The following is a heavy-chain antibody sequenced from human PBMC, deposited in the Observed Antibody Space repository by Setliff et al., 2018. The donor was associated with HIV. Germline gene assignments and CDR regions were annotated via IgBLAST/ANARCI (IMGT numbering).Heavy chain of an antibody. Sequence: PGGSLRLSCAASGFIFSDYWMHWVRQAPGKGLVWVSRINTDGSTSSYADSVKGRFTISRDNAKNTLYLQMNSLRVEDTAVYYCARDRPHSWFDPWGQGTLVTVSS. CDR1: GFIFSDYW. CDR3: ARDRPHSWFDP. J-gene: IGHJ5*02. CDR2: INTDGSTS. V-gene: IGHV3-74*01.